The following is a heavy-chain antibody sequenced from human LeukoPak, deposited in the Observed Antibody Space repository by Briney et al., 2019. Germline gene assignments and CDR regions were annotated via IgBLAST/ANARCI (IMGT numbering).Heavy chain of an antibody. CDR3: ASGLHYDILTGLTGWYFDL. V-gene: IGHV4-34*01. Sequence: SETLSLTCAVYGGSFSGYYWSWIRQPPGKGLEWIGEINHSGSTNYNPSLKSRVTISVDTSKNQFSLKLSSVTAADPAVYYCASGLHYDILTGLTGWYFDLWGRGTLVTVSS. D-gene: IGHD3-9*01. CDR1: GGSFSGYY. J-gene: IGHJ2*01. CDR2: INHSGST.